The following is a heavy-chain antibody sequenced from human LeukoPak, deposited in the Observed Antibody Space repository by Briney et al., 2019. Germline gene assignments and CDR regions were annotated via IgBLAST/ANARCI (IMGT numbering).Heavy chain of an antibody. D-gene: IGHD3-22*01. CDR2: INPNSGGT. CDR3: ARVWLTYYYYGMDV. J-gene: IGHJ6*02. Sequence: AASVKVSCKASGYSFTGYYTHWVRQAPGQGLEWMGWINPNSGGTNYAQKFQGRVTMTRDTSISTAYMELSRLRSDDTAVYYCARVWLTYYYYGMDVWGQGTTVTVSS. CDR1: GYSFTGYY. V-gene: IGHV1-2*02.